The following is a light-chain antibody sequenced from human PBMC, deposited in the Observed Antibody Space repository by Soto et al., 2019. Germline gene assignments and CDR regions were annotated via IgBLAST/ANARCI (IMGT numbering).Light chain of an antibody. CDR3: CSYTSSSTWV. Sequence: QSALSQPPSASGSPGQSVTISCTGTSSDIGASTYVSWYQQHPGRAPNLIVYEVTKRPSGVPDRFSGSKSGNTASLTISGLQAEDEADYYCCSYTSSSTWVFGGGTKLTVL. CDR2: EVT. J-gene: IGLJ3*02. V-gene: IGLV2-18*02. CDR1: SSDIGASTY.